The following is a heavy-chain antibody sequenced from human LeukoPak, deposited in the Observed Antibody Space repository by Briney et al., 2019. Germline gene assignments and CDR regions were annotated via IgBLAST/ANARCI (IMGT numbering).Heavy chain of an antibody. CDR3: ARHAGGWAFDI. D-gene: IGHD2-15*01. CDR2: ISYSGST. J-gene: IGHJ3*02. Sequence: SETLSLTCTVSGGSISSYYWSWIRRPPGKGLEWIGYISYSGSTNYNPSLKSRVTISVDTSKNQFSLKLSSVTAADTAVYYCARHAGGWAFDIWGQGTMVTVSS. V-gene: IGHV4-59*08. CDR1: GGSISSYY.